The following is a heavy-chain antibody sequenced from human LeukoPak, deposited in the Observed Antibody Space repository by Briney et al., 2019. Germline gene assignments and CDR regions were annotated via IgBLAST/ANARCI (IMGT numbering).Heavy chain of an antibody. CDR1: GXSISSYY. CDR3: ARDGNPWNLDV. Sequence: SETLSLTCTVSGXSISSYYRTWIRQPPGKALEWIGYIYCSGRTSYNPSLKSRVTMSVDTSKNQFSLKLSSVTAADTAVYYCARDGNPWNLDVWGRGTLVTVSS. D-gene: IGHD1-14*01. V-gene: IGHV4-59*01. J-gene: IGHJ2*01. CDR2: IYCSGRT.